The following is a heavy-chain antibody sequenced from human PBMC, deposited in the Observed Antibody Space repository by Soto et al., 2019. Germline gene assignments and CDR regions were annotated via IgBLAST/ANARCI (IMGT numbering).Heavy chain of an antibody. D-gene: IGHD3-16*01. CDR1: GFTFDDYA. J-gene: IGHJ4*02. CDR3: ANLKLYASRFGC. CDR2: ISWNGAAT. Sequence: EAQLVESGGGLVQPGRSLRLSCVASGFTFDDYAIHWVRQAPGKGLEWVPGISWNGAATGYADSVKGRFTIPRDNAKHTLYLQLTSLIPKDSAISDSANLKLYASRFGCWGQGTLVTVSS. V-gene: IGHV3-9*01.